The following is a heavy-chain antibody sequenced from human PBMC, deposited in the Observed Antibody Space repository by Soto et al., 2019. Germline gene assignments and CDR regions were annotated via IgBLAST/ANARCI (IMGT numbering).Heavy chain of an antibody. CDR2: ITNRGGSM. Sequence: EVQLVESGGGLVQPGGSLRLSCVASGFTFSSYEMIWVRQAPGKGLEWVSFITNRGGSMYYADSLKRRFTVVRGNAKQVQYVGSVVQRGEDPGVSYCGGVKEEPVGRWVQGIVDTVS. V-gene: IGHV3-48*03. CDR1: GFTFSSYE. CDR3: GGVKEEPVGR. J-gene: IGHJ4*02. D-gene: IGHD1-26*01.